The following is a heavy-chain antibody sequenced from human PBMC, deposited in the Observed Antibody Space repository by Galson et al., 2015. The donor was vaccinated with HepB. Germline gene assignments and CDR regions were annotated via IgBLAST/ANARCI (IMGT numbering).Heavy chain of an antibody. CDR3: VRDRGGYCSGGSCYSRYYYYYGMDV. CDR2: ISYDGSNK. J-gene: IGHJ6*02. D-gene: IGHD2-15*01. V-gene: IGHV3-30*04. Sequence: SLRLSCAASGFTFSSYAMHWVRQAPGKGLEWVAVISYDGSNKYYADSVKGRFTISRDNSKNTLYLQMNSLRAEDTAVYYCVRDRGGYCSGGSCYSRYYYYYGMDVWGQGTTVTVSS. CDR1: GFTFSSYA.